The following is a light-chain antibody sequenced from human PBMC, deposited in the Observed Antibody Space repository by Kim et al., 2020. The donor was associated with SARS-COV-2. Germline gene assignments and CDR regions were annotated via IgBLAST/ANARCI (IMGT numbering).Light chain of an antibody. J-gene: IGLJ1*01. CDR1: SGSSANNC. Sequence: VTLSSTRSSGSSANNCVQWSRQRQGSAPTTVLYDDYQRPSGVPGRFSGSIDSSSNSASLTISGLKNEDEADYYCQSYDSSNHYVFGTGTKVTVL. V-gene: IGLV6-57*03. CDR2: DDY. CDR3: QSYDSSNHYV.